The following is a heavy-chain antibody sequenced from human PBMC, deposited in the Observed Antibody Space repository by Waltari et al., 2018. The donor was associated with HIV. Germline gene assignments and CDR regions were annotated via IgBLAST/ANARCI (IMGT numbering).Heavy chain of an antibody. D-gene: IGHD3-22*01. J-gene: IGHJ3*02. CDR3: ARGYSYDRSGEAFDI. Sequence: QVQLVQSGAEVKKPGASVKVSCKASGYTFTNYDINWVRQATGQGLEWMGGMKPNSGNTGYAQKFQGRVTMTRNTSISTAYMELSSLRSEDTAVYYCARGYSYDRSGEAFDIWGQGTMVTVSS. CDR1: GYTFTNYD. CDR2: MKPNSGNT. V-gene: IGHV1-8*01.